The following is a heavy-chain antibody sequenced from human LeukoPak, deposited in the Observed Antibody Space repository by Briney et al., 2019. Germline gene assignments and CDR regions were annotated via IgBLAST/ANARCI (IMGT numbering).Heavy chain of an antibody. Sequence: SGGSLRLSCAASGFTFSSYAMSWVRQAPGKGLEWVSAISGSGGSTYYADSVKGRLTISRDNSKNTLYLQMNSLRAEDTAVYYCAKESSWYSGLADYWGQGTLVTVSS. J-gene: IGHJ4*02. CDR1: GFTFSSYA. CDR2: ISGSGGST. V-gene: IGHV3-23*01. D-gene: IGHD6-13*01. CDR3: AKESSWYSGLADY.